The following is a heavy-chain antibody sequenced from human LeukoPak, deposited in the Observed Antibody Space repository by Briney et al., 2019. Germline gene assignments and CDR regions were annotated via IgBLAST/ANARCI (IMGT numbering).Heavy chain of an antibody. CDR2: IYYSGST. CDR3: ARDGGGSLYGMDV. D-gene: IGHD2-15*01. V-gene: IGHV4-61*05. Sequence: SETLSLTCTVSGGSISSSSYYWGWIRQPPGKGLEWIGYIYYSGSTNYNPSLKSRVTISVDTSKNQFSLKLSSVTAADTAVYYCARDGGGSLYGMDVWGQGTTVTVSS. CDR1: GGSISSSSYY. J-gene: IGHJ6*02.